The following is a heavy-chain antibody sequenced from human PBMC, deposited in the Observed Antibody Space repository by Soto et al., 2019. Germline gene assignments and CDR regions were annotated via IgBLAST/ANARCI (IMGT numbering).Heavy chain of an antibody. V-gene: IGHV4-39*01. J-gene: IGHJ4*02. D-gene: IGHD3-3*01. CDR1: GGSISSSSYY. CDR2: IYYSGGT. CDR3: ASLNQGDYDFWSGRDFDY. Sequence: SETLSLTCTVSGGSISSSSYYWGWIRQPPGKGLEWIGSIYYSGGTYYNPSLKSRVTISVDTSKNQFSLKLSSVTAADTAVYYCASLNQGDYDFWSGRDFDYWGQGTLVTVSS.